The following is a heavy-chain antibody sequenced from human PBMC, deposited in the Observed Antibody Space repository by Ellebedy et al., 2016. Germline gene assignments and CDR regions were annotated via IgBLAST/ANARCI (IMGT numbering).Heavy chain of an antibody. V-gene: IGHV4-34*01. J-gene: IGHJ4*02. Sequence: SETLSLXXTVSGGSISSYYWTWIRQPPGKGLEWIGEINHGGSTNYSPSLKGRVTVSVDTSKNQFSLKLNSLTAADTAVYYCARGTVALQPLKYFDSWGRGTLVTVSS. CDR3: ARGTVALQPLKYFDS. CDR1: GGSISSYY. D-gene: IGHD6-19*01. CDR2: INHGGST.